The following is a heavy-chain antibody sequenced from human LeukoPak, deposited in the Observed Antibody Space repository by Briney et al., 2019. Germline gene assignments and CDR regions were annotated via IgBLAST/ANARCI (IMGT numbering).Heavy chain of an antibody. CDR2: ISGSRTYI. D-gene: IGHD3-10*01. CDR3: ARESNLSRSGSYFPFDC. CDR1: GFTFSTYT. J-gene: IGHJ4*02. Sequence: GGSLRLSCAASGFTFSTYTMNWVRQAPGKGLEWVSSISGSRTYIYYADSVKGRFSISRDHAKSSLFLQVNSLRAEDTAVYYCARESNLSRSGSYFPFDCGGQGTLVTVSS. V-gene: IGHV3-21*01.